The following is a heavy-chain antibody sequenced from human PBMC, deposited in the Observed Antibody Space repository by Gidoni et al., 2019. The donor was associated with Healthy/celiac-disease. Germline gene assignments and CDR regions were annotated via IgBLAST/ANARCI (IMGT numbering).Heavy chain of an antibody. CDR2: IIPIFGKA. CDR3: AREDNWNDDASRPFDI. V-gene: IGHV1-69*01. D-gene: IGHD1-1*01. Sequence: QVQLVQSGAEVKKPGSSVQFSCMSSVGTFSSYAISWVRQAPGQGLEWMGGIIPIFGKANYEQKFQGRVKITAEESTSTAYMELSSLRSEDTAVYYCAREDNWNDDASRPFDIWGQGTMVNVSS. J-gene: IGHJ3*02. CDR1: VGTFSSYA.